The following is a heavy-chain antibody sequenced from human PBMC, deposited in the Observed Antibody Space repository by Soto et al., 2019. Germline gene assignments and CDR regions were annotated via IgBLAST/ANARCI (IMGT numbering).Heavy chain of an antibody. CDR2: ISYDGSNK. J-gene: IGHJ4*02. CDR1: GFTFSDYS. CDR3: ARDRCGGGSCYPFDY. V-gene: IGHV3-30-3*01. D-gene: IGHD2-15*01. Sequence: QVQLVESGGGVVQPGRSLRLSCAASGFTFSDYSMLWVRQAPGKGLEGVALISYDGSNKYYADYVKGRFTSSRDNSKNTLYLQMNSLRADDTAVYYCARDRCGGGSCYPFDYRGQGILVTVSS.